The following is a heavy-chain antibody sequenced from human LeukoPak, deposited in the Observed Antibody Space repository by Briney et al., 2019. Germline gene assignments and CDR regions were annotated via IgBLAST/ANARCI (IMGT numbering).Heavy chain of an antibody. D-gene: IGHD1-1*01. V-gene: IGHV3-11*01. CDR3: AFQAQKRVPFWFDP. CDR1: GFTFSDYY. J-gene: IGHJ5*02. Sequence: GGSLRLSCAASGFTFSDYYMSWIRQAPGKGLEWVSYISSSGSTIYYADSVKGRFTISRDNAKNSLHLQMNSLRAEDTAVYYCAFQAQKRVPFWFDPWGQGTLVTVSS. CDR2: ISSSGSTI.